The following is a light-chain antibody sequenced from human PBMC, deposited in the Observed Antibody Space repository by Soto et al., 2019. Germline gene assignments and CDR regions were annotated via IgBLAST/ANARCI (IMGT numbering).Light chain of an antibody. CDR3: QQLNSYPRT. CDR1: QGISSY. V-gene: IGKV1-9*01. CDR2: AAS. Sequence: DIPLTQSPSFLSASVGDRVTITCRTSQGISSYLAWYQQKPGKAPKLLISAASTLQSGVPSRFSGSGSGTEFTPTISSLQPEDFATYYCQQLNSYPRTFGQGTKVEIK. J-gene: IGKJ1*01.